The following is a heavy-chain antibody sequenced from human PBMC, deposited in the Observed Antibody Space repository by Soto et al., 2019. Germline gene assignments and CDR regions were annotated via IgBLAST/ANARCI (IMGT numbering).Heavy chain of an antibody. Sequence: QVQLVQSGAEVKKPGGSVKVSCKASGYTFTSYGISWVRQAPGQGLEWMGWISAYNGNTNYAQKLQGRVTMTTDTSTSTAYMELRSLRSDDTAVYYCARDVPYHDFCSGYYVGVDYWGQGTLVTVSS. CDR3: ARDVPYHDFCSGYYVGVDY. D-gene: IGHD3-3*01. V-gene: IGHV1-18*01. J-gene: IGHJ4*02. CDR2: ISAYNGNT. CDR1: GYTFTSYG.